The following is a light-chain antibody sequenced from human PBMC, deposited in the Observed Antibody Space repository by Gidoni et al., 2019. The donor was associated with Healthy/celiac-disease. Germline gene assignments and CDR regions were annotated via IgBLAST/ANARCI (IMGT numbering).Light chain of an antibody. V-gene: IGLV2-11*01. J-gene: IGLJ1*01. CDR1: SSDVGGYNY. CDR2: DVS. Sequence: QSALTQPRSVSGSPGPSVTISCTGTSSDVGGYNYVSWYQQHPGKATKLMIYDVSKRPSGVPDRFSGSKSGNTVSLTISGLQAEDEADYYCCSYAGSYTSYVFGTGTKVTVL. CDR3: CSYAGSYTSYV.